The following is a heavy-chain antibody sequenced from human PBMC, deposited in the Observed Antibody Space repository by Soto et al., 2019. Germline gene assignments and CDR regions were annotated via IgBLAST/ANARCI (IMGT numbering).Heavy chain of an antibody. J-gene: IGHJ4*02. CDR2: ISYDGRNE. CDR1: GFTFSSYA. D-gene: IGHD2-15*01. Sequence: QVQLVESGGGVVQPGRSLRLSCVASGFTFSSYAMQWVRQAPGKGLEWVTVISYDGRNEYYADSVKGRFTISRDNSVNTLYLHMNSLRPEDTAVYFCATLRDIAVIVAATPHLGQGTLVTVSS. CDR3: ATLRDIAVIVAATPH. V-gene: IGHV3-30*04.